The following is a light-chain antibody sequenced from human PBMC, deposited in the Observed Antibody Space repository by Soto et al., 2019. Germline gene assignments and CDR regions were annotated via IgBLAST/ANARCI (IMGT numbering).Light chain of an antibody. CDR1: QSFSSSY. V-gene: IGKV3-20*01. J-gene: IGKJ5*01. CDR2: GAS. CDR3: QQYHSSPIT. Sequence: EKVLTRSRVTLSLFPGERATXSCRASQSFSSSYLAWYQQKPGQADRLVIYGASIRATDITDRLSRSGSGTDFTLTISRLEPEDFAVYYCQQYHSSPITFSQMARL.